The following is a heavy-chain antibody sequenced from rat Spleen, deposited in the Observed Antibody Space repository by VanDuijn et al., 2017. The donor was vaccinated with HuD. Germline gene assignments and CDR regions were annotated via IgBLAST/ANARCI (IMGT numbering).Heavy chain of an antibody. D-gene: IGHD3-2*01. CDR3: ARPHNSRYVMDA. J-gene: IGHJ4*01. CDR2: IWAGGST. CDR1: GFSLTSNG. V-gene: IGHV2-72*01. Sequence: QVQLKESGPGLVQPSQTLSLTCTVSGFSLTSNGVGWVRQPLGKGLVWMGTIWAGGSTNYNSAVQSRLSISRDTSKSQVFLKMNSLRSEDTATYYCARPHNSRYVMDAWGQGASVTVSS.